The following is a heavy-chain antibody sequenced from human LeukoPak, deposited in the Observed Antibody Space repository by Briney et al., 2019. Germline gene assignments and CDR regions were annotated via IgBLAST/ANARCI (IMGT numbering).Heavy chain of an antibody. D-gene: IGHD1-26*01. Sequence: GASVKVSCKASGYTFTGYYMHWVRQAPGQGLEWMGWINPNSGGTNYAQKFQGRVTMTRDTSTSTAYMELSRLRSDDTAVYYCARDYQPLGATHAFDIWGQGTMVTVSS. CDR1: GYTFTGYY. CDR3: ARDYQPLGATHAFDI. CDR2: INPNSGGT. J-gene: IGHJ3*02. V-gene: IGHV1-2*02.